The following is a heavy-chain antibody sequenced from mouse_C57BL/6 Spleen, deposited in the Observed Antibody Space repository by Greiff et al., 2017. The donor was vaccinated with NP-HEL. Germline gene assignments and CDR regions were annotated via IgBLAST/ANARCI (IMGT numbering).Heavy chain of an antibody. CDR1: GYSFTDYN. CDR2: INPNYGTT. Sequence: VQLQPSGPELVKPGASVKISCKASGYSFTDYNMNWVKQSNGKSLEWIGVINPNYGTTSYNQKFKGKATLTVDQSSSTAYMQLNSLTSEDSAVYYCARASIRVTLYYFDYWGQGTTLTVSS. D-gene: IGHD2-1*01. V-gene: IGHV1-39*01. CDR3: ARASIRVTLYYFDY. J-gene: IGHJ2*01.